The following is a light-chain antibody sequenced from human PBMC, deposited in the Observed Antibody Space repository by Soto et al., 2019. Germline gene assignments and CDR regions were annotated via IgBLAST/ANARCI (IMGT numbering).Light chain of an antibody. CDR3: CSYAGSGTLV. CDR2: EGS. Sequence: QSALTQPASVSGSPGQSITISCTGTSSDVGYYNLVSWYQQHPGKAPKLMVYEGSKRPSGVSNRFSGSKSGNTDSLTISGLQAEDEADYYCCSYAGSGTLVFGGGTQLTVL. CDR1: SSDVGYYNL. J-gene: IGLJ3*02. V-gene: IGLV2-23*01.